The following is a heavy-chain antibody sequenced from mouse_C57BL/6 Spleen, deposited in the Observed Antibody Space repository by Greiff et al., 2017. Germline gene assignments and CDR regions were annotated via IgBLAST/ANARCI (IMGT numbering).Heavy chain of an antibody. J-gene: IGHJ3*01. D-gene: IGHD2-4*01. CDR2: IYIGNGYT. Sequence: EVQLVESGAELVRPGSSVKMSCKTSGYTFTSYGINWVKQRPGQGLEWIGYIYIGNGYTEYNEKFKGKATLTSDTSSSTAYMQLSSLTSEDSAIYFCARGANDYDEAWFAYWGQGTLVTVSA. V-gene: IGHV1-58*01. CDR3: ARGANDYDEAWFAY. CDR1: GYTFTSYG.